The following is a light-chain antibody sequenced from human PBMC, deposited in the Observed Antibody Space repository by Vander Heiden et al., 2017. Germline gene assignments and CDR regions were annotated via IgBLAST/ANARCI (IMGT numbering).Light chain of an antibody. V-gene: IGKV3-11*01. CDR1: QSVSSY. CDR3: QQRSNWPLP. J-gene: IGKJ4*01. CDR2: DAS. Sequence: EMVLTQSPATLSLSPGERATLSCRASQSVSSYLAWYQQKPGQAPRLLIYDASNRATGIPARFSGSGSGTDFTLTISSLEPEDFAVYYCQQRSNWPLPFGGGTKVEIK.